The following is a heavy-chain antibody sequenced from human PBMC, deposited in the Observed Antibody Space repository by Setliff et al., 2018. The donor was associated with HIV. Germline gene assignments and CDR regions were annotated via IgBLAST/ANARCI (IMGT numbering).Heavy chain of an antibody. Sequence: SETLSLTCAVYGVPFSGYYWNWIRQPPGKGLEWIGEINHSGSINYNPSLKSRVTISVDTSKNQFSLKLSSVTAADTAVYYCAREARYSGEGFHYYYYYMDVWDKGTTVTVSS. J-gene: IGHJ6*03. V-gene: IGHV4-34*01. CDR1: GVPFSGYY. CDR3: AREARYSGEGFHYYYYYMDV. D-gene: IGHD1-26*01. CDR2: INHSGSI.